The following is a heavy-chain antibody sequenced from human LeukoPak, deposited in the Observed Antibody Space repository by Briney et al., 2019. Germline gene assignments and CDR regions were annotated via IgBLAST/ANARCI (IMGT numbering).Heavy chain of an antibody. CDR3: AKALEYYYDSSGYYGYYYYYGMDV. V-gene: IGHV3-30*18. CDR2: ISYDGSNK. D-gene: IGHD3-22*01. CDR1: GFTFRSYG. J-gene: IGHJ6*02. Sequence: GRSLRLSCAASGFTFRSYGMHWVRQAPGKGLEWVAVISYDGSNKYYADSVKGRFTISRDNSKNTLYLQMNSLRAEDTAVYYCAKALEYYYDSSGYYGYYYYYGMDVWGQGTTVTVSS.